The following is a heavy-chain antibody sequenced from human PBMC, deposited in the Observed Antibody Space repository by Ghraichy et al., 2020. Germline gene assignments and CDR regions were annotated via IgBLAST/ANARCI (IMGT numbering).Heavy chain of an antibody. D-gene: IGHD5-12*01. CDR3: ARLSGYDDDTRDFDY. CDR1: GYSFTSYW. J-gene: IGHJ4*02. CDR2: IYPGDSDT. V-gene: IGHV5-51*01. Sequence: GESLNISCKGSGYSFTSYWIGWVRQMPGKGLEWMGIIYPGDSDTRYSPSFQGQVTISADKSISTAYLQWSSLKASDTAMYYCARLSGYDDDTRDFDYWGQGTLVTISS.